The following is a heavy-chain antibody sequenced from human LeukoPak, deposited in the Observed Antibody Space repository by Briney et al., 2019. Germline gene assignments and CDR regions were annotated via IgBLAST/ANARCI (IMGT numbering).Heavy chain of an antibody. CDR2: INVGNGNT. CDR3: ARARYETRIWPKSRYDYYHYMDV. CDR1: GYTFTSYA. Sequence: GASVKVSCKASGYTFTSYAMHWVRQAPGQRLEWMGWINVGNGNTKYSQEFQGRVTITRDTSASTAYMELSSLRSEDMAVYYCARARYETRIWPKSRYDYYHYMDVWGKGTTVTVSS. V-gene: IGHV1-3*03. J-gene: IGHJ6*03. D-gene: IGHD3-3*01.